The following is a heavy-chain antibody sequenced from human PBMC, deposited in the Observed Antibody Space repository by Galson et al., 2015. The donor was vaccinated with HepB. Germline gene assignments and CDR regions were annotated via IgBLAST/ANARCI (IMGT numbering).Heavy chain of an antibody. CDR1: GFTFSSYW. V-gene: IGHV3-7*03. J-gene: IGHJ6*02. Sequence: SLRLSCAASGFTFSSYWMNWVRQAPGKGLEWVAHINQGGSSKYYVGSVKGRFTISRDNAKDSVYLQLDSLRAEDTAVYYCARRISLVRGIITKPDYYYGMDVWGQGTTVTVAS. CDR3: ARRISLVRGIITKPDYYYGMDV. D-gene: IGHD3-10*01. CDR2: INQGGSSK.